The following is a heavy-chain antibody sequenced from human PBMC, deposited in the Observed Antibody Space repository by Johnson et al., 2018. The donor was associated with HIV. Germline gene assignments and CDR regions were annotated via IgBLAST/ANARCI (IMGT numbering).Heavy chain of an antibody. CDR1: GFTVSSNY. V-gene: IGHV3-66*01. Sequence: EKLVESGGGLVQPGGSLRLSCAASGFTVSSNYMSWVRQAPGKGLEWVSVIYSGGSTYYADSVKGRFTISRDNSKNTLYLQMNSLRAEDTAVYYCAKDLQQPQRGEHALAQDAFDIWGQGTMVTVSS. CDR2: IYSGGST. CDR3: AKDLQQPQRGEHALAQDAFDI. D-gene: IGHD6-13*01. J-gene: IGHJ3*02.